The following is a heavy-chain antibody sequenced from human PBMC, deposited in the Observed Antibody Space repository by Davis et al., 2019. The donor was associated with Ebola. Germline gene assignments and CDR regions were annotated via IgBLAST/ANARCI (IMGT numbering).Heavy chain of an antibody. CDR1: GGSISSGTYY. D-gene: IGHD6-6*01. V-gene: IGHV4-39*07. CDR3: ARLSGLFSSSSGALYFDL. Sequence: SETLSLTCSVSGGSISSGTYYWGWVRQPPGKGLAWIGAIYYNGRTYYNSSLESRVTISLDTSKNQFSLKLRSVTAADTAVYFCARLSGLFSSSSGALYFDLWGRGTLVSVSS. J-gene: IGHJ2*01. CDR2: IYYNGRT.